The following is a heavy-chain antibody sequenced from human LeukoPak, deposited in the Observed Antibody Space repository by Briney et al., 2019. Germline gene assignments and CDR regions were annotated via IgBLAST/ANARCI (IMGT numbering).Heavy chain of an antibody. CDR1: GGTFSSYA. CDR3: AREVDYDILTGQNWFDP. Sequence: SVKVSCKASGGTFSSYAISWVRQAPGQGLEWMGGIIPIFGTANYAQKFQGRVTITADESTGTAYMELSSLRSEDTAVYYCAREVDYDILTGQNWFDPWGQGTLVTVSS. V-gene: IGHV1-69*13. J-gene: IGHJ5*02. CDR2: IIPIFGTA. D-gene: IGHD3-9*01.